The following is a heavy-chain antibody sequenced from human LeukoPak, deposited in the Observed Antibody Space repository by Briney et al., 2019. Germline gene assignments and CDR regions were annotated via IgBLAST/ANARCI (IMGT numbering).Heavy chain of an antibody. J-gene: IGHJ4*02. D-gene: IGHD6-19*01. Sequence: SETPSLTCSVSGGSISLSYYYWGWIRQPPGKALEWIGSVYYSGTTSYNPSLKSRVTISVDMSKNHFSLRLSSVTAADTAMYYCARGTLYSGWSYYFDYWGQGSQVTVSS. CDR2: VYYSGTT. CDR3: ARGTLYSGWSYYFDY. V-gene: IGHV4-39*07. CDR1: GGSISLSYYY.